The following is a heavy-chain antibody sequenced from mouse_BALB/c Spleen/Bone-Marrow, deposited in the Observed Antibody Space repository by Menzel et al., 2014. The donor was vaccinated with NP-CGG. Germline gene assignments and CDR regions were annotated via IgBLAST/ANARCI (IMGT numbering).Heavy chain of an antibody. J-gene: IGHJ1*01. V-gene: IGHV3-2*02. CDR2: ISYSGST. CDR3: ARSADWYFDV. CDR1: GYSITSDYA. Sequence: EVKLMESGPCLVKPSQSLSLTCTFTGYSITSDYAWHWIRQFPGNKLEWMGYISYSGSTSYYPYLKSRISITRDTSKNQFFLQLNSVTNEDTATYYCARSADWYFDVWGAGTTVTVSS.